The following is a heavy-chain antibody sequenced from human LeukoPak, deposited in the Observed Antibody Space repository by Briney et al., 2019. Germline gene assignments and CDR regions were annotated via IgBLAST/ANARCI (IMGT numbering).Heavy chain of an antibody. CDR3: ARPLSLHYYYYYGMDI. CDR2: MNPNSGNT. CDR1: GGTFSSYA. V-gene: IGHV1-8*02. J-gene: IGHJ6*02. Sequence: ASVKVSCKASGGTFSSYAINWVRQATGQGLEWMGWMNPNSGNTGYAQKFQGRVTMTRNTSISTAYMELSSLRSEDTAVYYCARPLSLHYYYYYGMDIWGQGTTVTVSS.